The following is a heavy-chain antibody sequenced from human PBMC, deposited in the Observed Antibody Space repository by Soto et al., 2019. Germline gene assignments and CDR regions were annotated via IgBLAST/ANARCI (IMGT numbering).Heavy chain of an antibody. Sequence: QLQLRESGPGLVKPSETLSLTCSVSDDSINSDKYYWGWIRQPPGKGLEWIGSIYYRGNAYYNPSLQTRVTICLDKSKSQFSLKLNSVTAADSAVYFCARLEGLATISYYFDFWGPGALVTVSS. CDR1: DDSINSDKYY. J-gene: IGHJ4*02. CDR2: IYYRGNA. D-gene: IGHD3-9*01. CDR3: ARLEGLATISYYFDF. V-gene: IGHV4-39*01.